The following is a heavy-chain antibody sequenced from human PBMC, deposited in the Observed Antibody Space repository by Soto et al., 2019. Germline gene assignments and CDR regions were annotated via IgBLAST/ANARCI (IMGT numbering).Heavy chain of an antibody. J-gene: IGHJ3*02. CDR3: AKEIGGGYYYGSWSSKQINAFDI. CDR2: ISYDGSNK. D-gene: IGHD3-10*01. CDR1: GFTFSSYG. Sequence: PGGSLRISCADSGFTFSSYGMNWVRQAPGKGLEWVAVISYDGSNKYYADSVKGRFTISRDNSKNTLYLQMNSLRAEDTAVYYCAKEIGGGYYYGSWSSKQINAFDIWGQGTMVTGS. V-gene: IGHV3-30*18.